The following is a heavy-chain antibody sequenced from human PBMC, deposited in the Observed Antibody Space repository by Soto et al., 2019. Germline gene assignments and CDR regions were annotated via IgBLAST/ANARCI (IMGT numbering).Heavy chain of an antibody. CDR3: VTYNYYLYGMDV. J-gene: IGHJ6*02. CDR1: GGSISSSNW. V-gene: IGHV4-4*02. Sequence: QVQLQESGPGLVKPSGTLSLTCAVSGGSISSSNWWSWVRQPPGKGLEWIGEIYHSGSANYNSSLKSRLTISIDKSKNQFSLKVSSVTAADTAVYYCVTYNYYLYGMDVWGQGTTVTVSS. CDR2: IYHSGSA. D-gene: IGHD3-10*01.